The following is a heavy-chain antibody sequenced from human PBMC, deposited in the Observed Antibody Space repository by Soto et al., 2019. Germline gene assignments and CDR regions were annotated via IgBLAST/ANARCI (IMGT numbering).Heavy chain of an antibody. Sequence: QVQLVESGGGVVQPGRSLRLSCAASGFTFSSYGMHWVRQAPGKGLEWVAVIWYDGSNKYYADSVKGRFTISRDNSKNTLYLQMNSLRAEDTAVYYCAKDRRARLLWFGESLSNPDYWGQGTLVTVSS. V-gene: IGHV3-33*06. J-gene: IGHJ4*02. CDR2: IWYDGSNK. CDR1: GFTFSSYG. D-gene: IGHD3-10*01. CDR3: AKDRRARLLWFGESLSNPDY.